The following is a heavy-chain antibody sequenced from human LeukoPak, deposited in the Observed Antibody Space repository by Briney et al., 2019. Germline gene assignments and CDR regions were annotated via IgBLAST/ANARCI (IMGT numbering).Heavy chain of an antibody. V-gene: IGHV3-33*05. CDR2: VAFDGSNE. CDR3: ARVGAAVTTSSFYYGMDV. Sequence: PGGSLRLSCAASGFTFSNYGMHWVRQGAGKGLEWVAVVAFDGSNEYYADYVKGRFTLSRDNSKNTLYLQMNSLRAEDTAVYSCARVGAAVTTSSFYYGMDVWGQGTTVTVSS. D-gene: IGHD4-17*01. CDR1: GFTFSNYG. J-gene: IGHJ6*02.